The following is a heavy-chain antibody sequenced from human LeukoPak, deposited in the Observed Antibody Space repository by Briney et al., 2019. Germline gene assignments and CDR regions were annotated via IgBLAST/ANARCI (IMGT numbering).Heavy chain of an antibody. CDR2: INHSGST. D-gene: IGHD6-19*01. CDR1: GGSFSGYY. CDR3: ASSTSSGWFHDAFDI. V-gene: IGHV4-34*01. J-gene: IGHJ3*02. Sequence: NPSETLSLTCAVYGGSFSGYYWSWIRQPPGKGLECIGEINHSGSTNYNPSLKSRVTIPIDTSKNQFSLKLSSVTAADTAVYYCASSTSSGWFHDAFDIWGQGTMVTVSS.